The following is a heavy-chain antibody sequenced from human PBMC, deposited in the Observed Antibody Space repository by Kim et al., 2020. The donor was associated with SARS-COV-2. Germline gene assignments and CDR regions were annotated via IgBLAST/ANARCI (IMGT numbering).Heavy chain of an antibody. CDR1: GGSISSSNW. D-gene: IGHD6-13*01. Sequence: SETLSLTCAVSGGSISSSNWWSWVRQPPGKGLEWIGEIYHSGSTNYNPSLKSRVTISVDKSKNQFSLKLSSVTAADTAVYYCARGAATYSSSWLDYWGQGTLVTVSS. CDR3: ARGAATYSSSWLDY. J-gene: IGHJ4*02. CDR2: IYHSGST. V-gene: IGHV4-4*02.